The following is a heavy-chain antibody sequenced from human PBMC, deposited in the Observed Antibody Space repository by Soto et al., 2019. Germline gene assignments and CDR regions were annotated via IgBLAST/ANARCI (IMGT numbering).Heavy chain of an antibody. D-gene: IGHD2-2*01. CDR3: AKDGDSITRNKPLDY. J-gene: IGHJ4*02. Sequence: EVQLLESGGGLVQPGGSLRLSCAASGFTFSTYARCWVRQPPGKGLEWLSSISVSGDRTYYAATVTGRFTISRDNFRNTLHRQMNSLRAEDTAVYYCAKDGDSITRNKPLDYWGQGTLVTVSS. CDR1: GFTFSTYA. V-gene: IGHV3-23*01. CDR2: ISVSGDRT.